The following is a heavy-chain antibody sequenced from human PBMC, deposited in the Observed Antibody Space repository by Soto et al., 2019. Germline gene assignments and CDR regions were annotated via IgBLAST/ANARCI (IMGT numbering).Heavy chain of an antibody. CDR3: AKSSEGCMDY. V-gene: IGHV3-30*18. D-gene: IGHD2-8*01. Sequence: QVQLVESGGGVVQPGRSLRLSCAASGFTFSSYGMQWVRQAPGKWLEWVAVISYDGNEKYYVDSVKGRFTISRDNSKNTLYLLMNSLRAEDTAVYYCAKSSEGCMDYWGQGTLVTVSS. CDR2: ISYDGNEK. J-gene: IGHJ4*02. CDR1: GFTFSSYG.